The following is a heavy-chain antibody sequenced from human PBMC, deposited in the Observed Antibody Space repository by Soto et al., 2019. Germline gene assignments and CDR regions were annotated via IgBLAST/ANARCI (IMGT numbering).Heavy chain of an antibody. CDR3: AKDIPGDY. CDR2: ISGSGGST. CDR1: GFTLSSYA. J-gene: IGHJ4*02. Sequence: GGALRLPRAGPGFTLSSYAPSWVRQAPGKGLEWVSAISGSGGSTYYADSVKGRFTISRDNSKNTLYLQMNSLRAEDTAVYYCAKDIPGDYGRQGTLVTVSS. V-gene: IGHV3-23*01.